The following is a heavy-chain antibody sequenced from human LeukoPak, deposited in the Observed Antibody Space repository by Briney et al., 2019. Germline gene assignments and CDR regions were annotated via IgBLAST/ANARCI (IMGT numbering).Heavy chain of an antibody. V-gene: IGHV3-23*01. CDR2: ISGSGGST. J-gene: IGHJ4*02. Sequence: GGSLRLSCAASGFTFSSYAMSWVRQAPGKGLEWVSAISGSGGSTYYADSVKGRFTLTRDNSKNTLYLQMNSLRAEDTAVYYCAIDITGTNLDYWGQGTLVTVSS. CDR1: GFTFSSYA. CDR3: AIDITGTNLDY. D-gene: IGHD1-7*01.